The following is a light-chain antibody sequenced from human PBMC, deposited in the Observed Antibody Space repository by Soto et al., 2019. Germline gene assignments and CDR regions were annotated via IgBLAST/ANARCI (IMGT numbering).Light chain of an antibody. J-gene: IGLJ1*01. CDR2: SNN. CDR3: AAWDDSLNGRV. Sequence: QSVLTQPPSASGTPGQRVTISCSGSSSNIGSNTVNWYQQLPGTAPKLLIYSNNQRPSGVPDRFSGSKSGTSASLAVSGLXXXXXXXXXCAAWDDSLNGRVFGTGTKVTV. V-gene: IGLV1-44*01. CDR1: SSNIGSNT.